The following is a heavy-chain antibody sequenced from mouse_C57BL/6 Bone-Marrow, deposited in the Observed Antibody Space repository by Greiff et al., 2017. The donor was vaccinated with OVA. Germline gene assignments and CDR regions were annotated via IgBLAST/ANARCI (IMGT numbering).Heavy chain of an antibody. J-gene: IGHJ1*03. Sequence: VQLKQSGPELVKPGASVKIPCKASGYTFTDYNMDWVKQSHGKSLEWIGDINPNNGGTIYNQKFKGKATLTVDKSSSTAYMELRSLTSEDTAVYYCASRGYYGSRRDWYFDVWGTGTTVTVSS. CDR3: ASRGYYGSRRDWYFDV. CDR2: INPNNGGT. CDR1: GYTFTDYN. D-gene: IGHD1-1*01. V-gene: IGHV1-18*01.